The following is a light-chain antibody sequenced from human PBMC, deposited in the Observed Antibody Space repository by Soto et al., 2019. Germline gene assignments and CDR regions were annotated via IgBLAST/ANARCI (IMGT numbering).Light chain of an antibody. CDR1: QSVGIN. V-gene: IGKV3D-15*01. CDR3: QQHNQWPIT. J-gene: IGKJ5*01. Sequence: EVVVTQSPATLSVSPGERATLYCRASQSVGINLAWYQQKPGQAPRLLIYYISTRATGIPASFSGSGSGTEFTLTINSLQSEESAVYYCQQHNQWPITFGQGTRLEIK. CDR2: YIS.